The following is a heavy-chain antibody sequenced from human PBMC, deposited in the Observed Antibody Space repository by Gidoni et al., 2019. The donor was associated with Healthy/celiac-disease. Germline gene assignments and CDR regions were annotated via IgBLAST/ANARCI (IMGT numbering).Heavy chain of an antibody. D-gene: IGHD6-19*01. J-gene: IGHJ4*02. CDR1: CFPFSSYW. CDR2: INSDGSST. Sequence: EVQLVESGGGLVPPGGSLRLSCAASCFPFSSYWMHWVRQAAGKGLVWVSRINSDGSSTSDADSVKGRFTISRDNAKNTLFLQMNSLRAEDTAVYYCARGFTVAGTVDYWGQGTLVTVSS. CDR3: ARGFTVAGTVDY. V-gene: IGHV3-74*01.